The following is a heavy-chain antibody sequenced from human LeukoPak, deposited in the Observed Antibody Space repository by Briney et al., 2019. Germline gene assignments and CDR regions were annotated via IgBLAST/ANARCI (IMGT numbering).Heavy chain of an antibody. CDR3: ARQTAMGRSGDY. V-gene: IGHV5-51*01. D-gene: IGHD5-18*01. CDR2: IDPSDSET. J-gene: IGHJ4*02. Sequence: GESLKISCKASGYSFTSYWIGWLRQMPGKSLEWMGIIDPSDSETRYTPSFEGHVTISVDKSLTTADLQWNSLKASRTAMYYCARQTAMGRSGDYWGQGTLVTVSS. CDR1: GYSFTSYW.